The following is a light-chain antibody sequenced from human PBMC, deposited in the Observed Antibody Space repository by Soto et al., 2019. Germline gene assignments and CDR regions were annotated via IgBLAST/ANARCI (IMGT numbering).Light chain of an antibody. J-gene: IGKJ1*01. CDR3: LQFYNFPWT. Sequence: IHMTQTPSSLSASVGDRVTISCRASQGIRNDLAWYQQKPGKAPKLLIFAASNLQSGVPSRFSGSGSGTDFTLTISRLQPEDFATYYCLQFYNFPWTFGQGTKVDVK. V-gene: IGKV1-6*01. CDR2: AAS. CDR1: QGIRND.